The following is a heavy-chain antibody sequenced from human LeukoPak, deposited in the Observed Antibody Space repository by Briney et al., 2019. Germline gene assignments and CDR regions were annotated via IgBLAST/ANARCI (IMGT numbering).Heavy chain of an antibody. Sequence: SVKVSFKASGGTFIIYAISWVRQAPGQGLEWMGRIIPILGIANYAQKFQGRVTITADKSTSTAYMELSSLRSEDTAVYYCARVRMADPDAFDIWGQGTMVTVSS. D-gene: IGHD2-8*01. CDR2: IIPILGIA. CDR1: GGTFIIYA. J-gene: IGHJ3*02. V-gene: IGHV1-69*04. CDR3: ARVRMADPDAFDI.